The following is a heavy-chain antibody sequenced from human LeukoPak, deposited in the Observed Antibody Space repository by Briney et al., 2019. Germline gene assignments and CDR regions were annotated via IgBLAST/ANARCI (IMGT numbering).Heavy chain of an antibody. Sequence: GGSLRLSCAASGFTFSSYTMNWVRQAPGKGLEWVSSITISSNSLHYADSVKGRFTTSRDNAKNSLHLQMNSLGAEDTAVYYCARDDGGNFNDAFDIWGQGTMVTVSS. CDR2: ITISSNSL. CDR3: ARDDGGNFNDAFDI. J-gene: IGHJ3*02. D-gene: IGHD4-23*01. CDR1: GFTFSSYT. V-gene: IGHV3-21*01.